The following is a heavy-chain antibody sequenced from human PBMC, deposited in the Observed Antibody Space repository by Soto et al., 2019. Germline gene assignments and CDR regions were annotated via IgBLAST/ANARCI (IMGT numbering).Heavy chain of an antibody. V-gene: IGHV4-34*01. D-gene: IGHD6-19*01. Sequence: PSGTPFLTCAFLCWSFRGYYWGWVPPPPGKGLEWIGEINHSGSTNYNPSLKGRVTISVDTSKNQFSLKLSSVTAADTAVYYCARGEWLEGGVDAFDIWGQGTMVTVSS. CDR1: CWSFRGYY. J-gene: IGHJ3*02. CDR3: ARGEWLEGGVDAFDI. CDR2: INHSGST.